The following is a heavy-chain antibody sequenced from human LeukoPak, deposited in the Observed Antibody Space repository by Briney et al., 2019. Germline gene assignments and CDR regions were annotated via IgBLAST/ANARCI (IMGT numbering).Heavy chain of an antibody. V-gene: IGHV1-69*05. CDR3: ARAYCGGDCYNYFDY. Sequence: SVKVSCKASGGTFSSYAISWVRQAPGRGLEWMGGIIPISGTANYAQKFQGRVTITTDEFTSTAYMELSSLISEDAAVYYCARAYCGGDCYNYFDYWGQGTLVTVSA. J-gene: IGHJ4*02. CDR1: GGTFSSYA. D-gene: IGHD2-21*02. CDR2: IIPISGTA.